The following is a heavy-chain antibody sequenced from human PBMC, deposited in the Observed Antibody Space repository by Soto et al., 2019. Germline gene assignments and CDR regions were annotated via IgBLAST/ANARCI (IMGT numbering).Heavy chain of an antibody. CDR1: GGSISSGGYY. V-gene: IGHV4-31*03. D-gene: IGHD4-4*01. Sequence: TLSLTCTVSGGSISSGGYYWSWIRQHPGKGLEWIGYIYYSGSTYYNPSLKSRVTISVDTSKNQFSLKLSSVTAADTAVYYCARGLTTRLRYYYYGMDVWGQGTTVTVSS. CDR3: ARGLTTRLRYYYYGMDV. CDR2: IYYSGST. J-gene: IGHJ6*02.